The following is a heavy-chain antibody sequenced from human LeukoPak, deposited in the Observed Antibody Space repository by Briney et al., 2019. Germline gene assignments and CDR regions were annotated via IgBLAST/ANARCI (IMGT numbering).Heavy chain of an antibody. J-gene: IGHJ4*02. Sequence: SQTLSLTCTVSGGSISSGGYYWSCILQPPGKGLECIGYIYHSGSTYYNPSLKSRVTISVDRSKNQFSLKLSSVTAADTAVYYCARGYSSSFFDYWGQGTLVTVSS. D-gene: IGHD6-13*01. CDR3: ARGYSSSFFDY. CDR1: GGSISSGGYY. V-gene: IGHV4-30-2*01. CDR2: IYHSGST.